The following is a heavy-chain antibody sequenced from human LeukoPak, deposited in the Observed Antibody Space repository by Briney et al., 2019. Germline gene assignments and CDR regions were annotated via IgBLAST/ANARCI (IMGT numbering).Heavy chain of an antibody. CDR2: IKQDGSEK. V-gene: IGHV3-7*01. CDR1: GFSFSSNW. Sequence: GGSLRLSCAASGFSFSSNWMSWVRQAPGKGLEWVANIKQDGSEKYYVDSVKGRFTISRDNAKNSLYLEMSSLRAEDTAVYYCAKGNDIVIVPASITHWGQGTLVTVSS. CDR3: AKGNDIVIVPASITH. J-gene: IGHJ4*02. D-gene: IGHD2-2*01.